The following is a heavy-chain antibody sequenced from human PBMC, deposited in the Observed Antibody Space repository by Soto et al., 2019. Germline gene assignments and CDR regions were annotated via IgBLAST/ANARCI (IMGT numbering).Heavy chain of an antibody. CDR2: VRGGRGTT. CDR1: GFSFSTYG. V-gene: IGHV3-23*01. D-gene: IGHD1-1*01. CDR3: AKWNGYGDH. Sequence: EVELLEPGGGLVQPGGSLRLACAVSGFSFSTYGATWVRQAPGKGLAWVSGVRGGRGTTPYADSVKGRFTITGDTSKNTVYLQMNSLRVEDTAVYYCAKWNGYGDHWGQGTLVTVSS. J-gene: IGHJ4*02.